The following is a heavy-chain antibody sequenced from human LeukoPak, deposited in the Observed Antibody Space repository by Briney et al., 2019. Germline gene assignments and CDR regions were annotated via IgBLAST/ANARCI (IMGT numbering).Heavy chain of an antibody. CDR1: GGTFNSYA. Sequence: EASVKVSCKAPGGTFNSYAISWVRQAPGQGLEWMGGIIPIFGTTNYARKFRGRVTLTADKSTRTAYMELSSLRSEDTAVYYCAKGPAGYNFFDYWGQGTLVTVSS. J-gene: IGHJ4*02. CDR2: IIPIFGTT. CDR3: AKGPAGYNFFDY. V-gene: IGHV1-69*06. D-gene: IGHD5-24*01.